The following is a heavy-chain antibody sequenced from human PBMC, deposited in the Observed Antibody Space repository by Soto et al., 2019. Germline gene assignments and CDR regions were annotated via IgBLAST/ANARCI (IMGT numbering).Heavy chain of an antibody. D-gene: IGHD2-15*01. J-gene: IGHJ5*01. CDR2: ISACGGTS. CDR1: GFFFCSYS. V-gene: IGHV3-23*01. CDR3: AKGVTQFVYCDGGSCYNWFDS. Sequence: GGSPRLSCVSSGFFFCSYSMNWFRQAPGTELESESCISACGGTSYLRDSVKGRFTISRDNSKNTRYLQMNSLRAEDTALYYCAKGVTQFVYCDGGSCYNWFDSWGQGTLVTVSS.